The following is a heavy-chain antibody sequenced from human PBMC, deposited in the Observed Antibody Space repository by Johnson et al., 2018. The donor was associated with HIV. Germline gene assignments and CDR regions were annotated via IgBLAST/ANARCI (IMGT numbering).Heavy chain of an antibody. V-gene: IGHV3-30*04. D-gene: IGHD3-9*01. CDR2: TSYDGGNK. J-gene: IGHJ3*02. Sequence: QVQLVESGGGVVQPGRSLRLSCAASGFTFSSYSLHWVRQAPGKGLEWVAVTSYDGGNKYYADSVKGRFTISRDNSKNTLYLQMNSLRAEDTAVYYCARDIRLVSAYYDILSGTSFDAFDIWGQGTMVTVSS. CDR3: ARDIRLVSAYYDILSGTSFDAFDI. CDR1: GFTFSSYS.